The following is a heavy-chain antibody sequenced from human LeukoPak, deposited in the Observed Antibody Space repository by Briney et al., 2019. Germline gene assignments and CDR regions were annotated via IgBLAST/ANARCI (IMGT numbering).Heavy chain of an antibody. J-gene: IGHJ3*02. Sequence: ASVKVSCKASGYTFTSYDINWVRQATGQGLEWRGWMNPNSGNTGYAQKFQGRVTMTRNTSISTAYMELSSLRSEDTAVYYCARGIVITMVRGVITAFDIWGQGTMVTVSS. CDR2: MNPNSGNT. CDR3: ARGIVITMVRGVITAFDI. V-gene: IGHV1-8*02. CDR1: GYTFTSYD. D-gene: IGHD3-10*01.